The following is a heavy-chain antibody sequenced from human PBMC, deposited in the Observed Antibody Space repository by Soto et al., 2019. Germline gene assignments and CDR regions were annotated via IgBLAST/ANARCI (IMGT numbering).Heavy chain of an antibody. V-gene: IGHV1-69*01. CDR3: ARSQGSSTSLEIYYYYYYGMDV. CDR1: GGTFGSYA. CDR2: IIPIPGTA. J-gene: IGHJ6*02. D-gene: IGHD2-2*01. Sequence: QVQLVQSGAEVKKPGSSVKVSSKASGGTFGSYAISWVRQAPGQGLEWMGGIIPIPGTANYAQKFQGRVTIAADESTGTAYMELSSLRSEDTAVYYCARSQGSSTSLEIYYYYYYGMDVWGQGTTVTVSS.